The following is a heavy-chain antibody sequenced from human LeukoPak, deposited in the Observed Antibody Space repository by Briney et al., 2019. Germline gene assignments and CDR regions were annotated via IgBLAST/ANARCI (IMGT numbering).Heavy chain of an antibody. CDR1: GFTFSSYS. Sequence: GGSLRLXCAASGFTFSSYSMNWVRQAPGKGLEWVSSISSSSSYIYYADSVKGRFTISRDNAKNSLYLQMNSLRAEDTAVYYCARETGYRTYYFDYWGQGTLVTVSS. CDR2: ISSSSSYI. CDR3: ARETGYRTYYFDY. V-gene: IGHV3-21*01. J-gene: IGHJ4*02. D-gene: IGHD5-24*01.